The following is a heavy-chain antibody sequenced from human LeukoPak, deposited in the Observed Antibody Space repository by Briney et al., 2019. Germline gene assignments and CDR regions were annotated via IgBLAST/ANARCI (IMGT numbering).Heavy chain of an antibody. J-gene: IGHJ4*02. V-gene: IGHV3-21*01. D-gene: IGHD3-3*01. Sequence: KTGGSLRLSCAASGFTFSSYSMNWVRQAPGKGLEWVSSISSSSRHIYQADSVKGRFTISRDNAKDSLYLQLTSLRAEDTAVYYCARARQYDFWSFDFWGQGILVTVSS. CDR3: ARARQYDFWSFDF. CDR2: ISSSSRHI. CDR1: GFTFSSYS.